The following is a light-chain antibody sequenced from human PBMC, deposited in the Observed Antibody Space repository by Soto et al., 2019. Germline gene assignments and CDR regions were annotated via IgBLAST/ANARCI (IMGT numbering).Light chain of an antibody. CDR3: QQYGSSGT. J-gene: IGKJ1*01. CDR1: QSVSSN. CDR2: GAS. V-gene: IGKV3-20*01. Sequence: IVLTQSPGTLSVSPGERATLSCRASQSVSSNLAWYQQKPGQAPRLLIYGASNRATGIPDRFSGSGSGTDFTLTISRLEPEDFAVYYCQQYGSSGTFGQGTKVDIK.